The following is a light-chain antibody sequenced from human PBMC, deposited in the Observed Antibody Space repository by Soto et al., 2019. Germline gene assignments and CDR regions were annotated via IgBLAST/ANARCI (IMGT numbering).Light chain of an antibody. J-gene: IGKJ2*01. CDR2: GAT. CDR1: QSVSSN. CDR3: QQYNNWPRT. Sequence: DIVMTQSPATLSVSAGERATLSCRASQSVSSNLAWYQQKPGQAPRLLLFGATTRATGIPARFSGSGSGTDFTLTISGLQSEDFAVYYCQQYNNWPRTFGQGTNLEIK. V-gene: IGKV3-15*01.